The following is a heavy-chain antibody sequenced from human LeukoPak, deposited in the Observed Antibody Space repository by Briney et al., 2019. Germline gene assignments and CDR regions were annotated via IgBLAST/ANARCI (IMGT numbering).Heavy chain of an antibody. V-gene: IGHV3-66*01. D-gene: IGHD3-22*01. J-gene: IGHJ4*02. CDR3: AREGYYDSSGYH. Sequence: GGSLRLSCAASGFTFSSYAMSWVRQAPGKGLEWVSVIYSGGSTYYADSVKGRFTISRDNSKNTLYLQMNSLRAEDTAVYYCAREGYYDSSGYHWGQGTLVTVSS. CDR1: GFTFSSYA. CDR2: IYSGGST.